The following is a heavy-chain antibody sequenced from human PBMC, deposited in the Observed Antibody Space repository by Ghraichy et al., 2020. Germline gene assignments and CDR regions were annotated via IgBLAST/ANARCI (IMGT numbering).Heavy chain of an antibody. CDR2: INPNSGGT. J-gene: IGHJ3*02. Sequence: ASVKVSCKASGYTFTGYYMHWVRQAPGQGLEWMGWINPNSGGTNYAQKFQGRVTMTRDTSISTAYMELSRLRSDDTAVYYCAREAFMIVVASASAFDIWGQGTMFTVSS. CDR1: GYTFTGYY. CDR3: AREAFMIVVASASAFDI. V-gene: IGHV1-2*02. D-gene: IGHD3-22*01.